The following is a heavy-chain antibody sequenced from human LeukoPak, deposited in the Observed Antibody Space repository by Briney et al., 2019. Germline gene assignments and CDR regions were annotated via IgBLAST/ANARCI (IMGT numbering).Heavy chain of an antibody. V-gene: IGHV3-9*01. D-gene: IGHD6-13*01. Sequence: PGRSLRLSCAASGFTFDDYAMHWVRQAPGKGLEWVSGISWNSGSIGYADSVKGRFTISRDNAKNSLYLQMNSLRAEDTALYYCAREDSSWLGGGDYWGQGTLVTVSS. J-gene: IGHJ4*02. CDR2: ISWNSGSI. CDR3: AREDSSWLGGGDY. CDR1: GFTFDDYA.